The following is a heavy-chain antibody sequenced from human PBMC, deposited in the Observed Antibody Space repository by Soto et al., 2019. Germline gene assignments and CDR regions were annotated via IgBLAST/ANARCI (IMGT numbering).Heavy chain of an antibody. D-gene: IGHD1-1*01. CDR1: GFICSSYD. J-gene: IGHJ3*02. V-gene: IGHV3-23*01. Sequence: GGSLRLSCAVSGFICSSYDISWVRQAPGKGLEWVSTILVGGSTHYEDSVKGRFTISRDTSKNTVYLQMNSLTAGDTAFYYCAKATATSGGAFEIYGQGTMVTVSS. CDR3: AKATATSGGAFEI. CDR2: ILVGGST.